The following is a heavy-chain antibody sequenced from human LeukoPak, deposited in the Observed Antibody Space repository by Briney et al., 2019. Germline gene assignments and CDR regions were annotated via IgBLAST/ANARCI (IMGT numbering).Heavy chain of an antibody. Sequence: GGSLRLSCAASGFTFSSYWMHWVRQAPGKGLVWVSRINSDGSSTSYADSVKGRFTISRDNAKNTLYLQMNSLRAEDTAVYYCARVPDYGDYADAFDIWGQGTMVTVSS. J-gene: IGHJ3*02. D-gene: IGHD4-17*01. CDR1: GFTFSSYW. CDR3: ARVPDYGDYADAFDI. CDR2: INSDGSST. V-gene: IGHV3-74*01.